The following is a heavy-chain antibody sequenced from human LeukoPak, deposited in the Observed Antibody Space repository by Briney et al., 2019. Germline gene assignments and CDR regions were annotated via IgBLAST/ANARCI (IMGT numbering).Heavy chain of an antibody. D-gene: IGHD3-9*01. CDR1: GGTFSTYA. Sequence: SVKVSCKASGGTFSTYAISWVRQAPGQGLEWMGGIIPIFGTSNYAQKFQGRVTITADESTSTAYMELSSLRSEDAAVYYCARDDGRYFDRLGHDAFDIWGQGTLVTVSS. J-gene: IGHJ3*02. CDR2: IIPIFGTS. V-gene: IGHV1-69*13. CDR3: ARDDGRYFDRLGHDAFDI.